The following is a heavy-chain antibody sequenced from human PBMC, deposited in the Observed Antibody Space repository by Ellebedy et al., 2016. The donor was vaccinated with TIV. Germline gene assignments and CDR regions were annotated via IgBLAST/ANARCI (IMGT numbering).Heavy chain of an antibody. CDR3: VRWGDYEGWDL. Sequence: GESLKISCGGSGFNFGSYSINWVRQAPGKGLEWLSYINMGSSLIYYADSVKGRFTISRDNSRSSAYLEMNSLRAEDSAVYYCVRWGDYEGWDLWGQGTLATVSS. J-gene: IGHJ5*02. V-gene: IGHV3-21*06. CDR1: GFNFGSYS. D-gene: IGHD3-22*01. CDR2: INMGSSLI.